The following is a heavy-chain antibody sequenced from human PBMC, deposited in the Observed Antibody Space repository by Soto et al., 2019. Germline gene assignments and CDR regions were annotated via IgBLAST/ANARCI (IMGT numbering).Heavy chain of an antibody. CDR2: IYSKAGKM. CDR3: ARDIAFDIDY. J-gene: IGHJ4*02. V-gene: IGHV1-18*01. D-gene: IGHD2-15*01. Sequence: QVHLLQSGAEVQKPGASVKVSCKTSGYTFNDFGITWVRQAPGLGLEWLGWIYSKAGKMNFAPKFQNRVIMTTAASTSTAFMELTSLTFDDSAIYFWARDIAFDIDYSGQGTLVTVS. CDR1: GYTFNDFG.